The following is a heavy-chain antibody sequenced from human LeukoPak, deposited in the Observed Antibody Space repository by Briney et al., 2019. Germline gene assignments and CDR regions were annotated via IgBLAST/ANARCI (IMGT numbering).Heavy chain of an antibody. D-gene: IGHD4-11*01. J-gene: IGHJ4*02. Sequence: SETLSLTCTVSGGSISSGGYYWSWIRQHPGEGLEWIGYIYYSGSTYYNPSLKSRVTISVDTSKNQFSLKLSSVTAADTAVYYCARAPLVTTGYFDYWGQGTLVTVSS. V-gene: IGHV4-31*03. CDR2: IYYSGST. CDR3: ARAPLVTTGYFDY. CDR1: GGSISSGGYY.